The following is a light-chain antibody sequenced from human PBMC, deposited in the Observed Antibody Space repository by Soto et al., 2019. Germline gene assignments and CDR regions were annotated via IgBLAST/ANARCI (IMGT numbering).Light chain of an antibody. Sequence: EIVLTQSPGTLSLSPGERATLSCRASQSVNNNYLAWYQQKPGQAPRLLIYGASSRATGIPDRFSGSGSGTDFTLTISRQEHEDLAVYYCQQHGSSQNPFGQGTKLEIK. CDR3: QQHGSSQNP. J-gene: IGKJ2*01. CDR1: QSVNNNY. CDR2: GAS. V-gene: IGKV3-20*01.